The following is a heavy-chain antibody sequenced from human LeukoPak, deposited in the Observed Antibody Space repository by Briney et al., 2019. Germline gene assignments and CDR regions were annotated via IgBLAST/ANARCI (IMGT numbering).Heavy chain of an antibody. CDR1: GFTFSRYW. Sequence: GGSLRLSCAASGFTFSRYWMTWVRQAPGKGLEWVANIKENGSEKYYVDSVKGRFTISRDNAKNSLYLQMNSLRAEDTAVYYCARGDILTGPAAWGQGTLVTVSS. V-gene: IGHV3-7*01. CDR3: ARGDILTGPAA. J-gene: IGHJ5*02. CDR2: IKENGSEK. D-gene: IGHD3-9*01.